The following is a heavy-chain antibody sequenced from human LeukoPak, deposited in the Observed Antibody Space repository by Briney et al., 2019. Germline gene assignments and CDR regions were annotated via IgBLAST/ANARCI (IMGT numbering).Heavy chain of an antibody. Sequence: PGGSPRLSCGASGFTFGSYWMSWVRQAPGKGLEWVASIKQDGYEKYYVDSVKGRFIISRGNAKNSLYVRMNSLRAEDTAIYYCARDGYCTGGSCYADYWGPGTLVTVSS. V-gene: IGHV3-7*03. CDR1: GFTFGSYW. D-gene: IGHD2-15*01. J-gene: IGHJ4*02. CDR3: ARDGYCTGGSCYADY. CDR2: IKQDGYEK.